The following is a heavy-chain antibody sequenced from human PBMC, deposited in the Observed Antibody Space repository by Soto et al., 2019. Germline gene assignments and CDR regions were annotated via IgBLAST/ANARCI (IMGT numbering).Heavy chain of an antibody. J-gene: IGHJ4*02. CDR3: ARSVEGHFDY. CDR1: GFRFSIYS. CDR2: ITSDTKTI. D-gene: IGHD6-19*01. V-gene: IGHV3-48*01. Sequence: EVRLVESGGALVQRGGSLTLYGAASGFRFSIYSMNWVRQAPGKGLEWSAYITSDTKTIKYAESVKGRFTISRDNAKNSVYLQMNNLSVEDTAVYYFARSVEGHFDYWGQGTVVTVSS.